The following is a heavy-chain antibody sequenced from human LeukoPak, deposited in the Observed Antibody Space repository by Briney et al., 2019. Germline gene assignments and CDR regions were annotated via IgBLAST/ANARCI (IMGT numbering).Heavy chain of an antibody. CDR3: AKGSSSGWPYFFDN. D-gene: IGHD6-19*01. CDR2: ISGGSGSST. V-gene: IGHV3-23*01. Sequence: TGGSLRLSCAASGFTFSSYALSWVRQAPGKGLEWFSAISGGSGSSTYYADAVKGRFTISRDNSKTTLYLEMNSLRADDTAVYYCAKGSSSGWPYFFDNWGQGTRVTVSS. CDR1: GFTFSSYA. J-gene: IGHJ4*02.